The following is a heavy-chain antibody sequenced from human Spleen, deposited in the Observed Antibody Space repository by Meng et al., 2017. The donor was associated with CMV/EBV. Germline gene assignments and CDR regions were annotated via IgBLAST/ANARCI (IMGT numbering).Heavy chain of an antibody. CDR2: IYTSGST. V-gene: IGHV4-4*07. J-gene: IGHJ4*02. CDR1: GGSISSYY. Sequence: QVHGQESGPGLVKPSETLSLTCTVSGGSISSYYWSWIRQPAGKGLEWIGRIYTSGSTNYNPSLKSRVTISRDNSKNTLYLQMNSLRAEDTAVYYCAKFGAWNYAYFDSWGQGTLVTVSS. D-gene: IGHD1-7*01. CDR3: AKFGAWNYAYFDS.